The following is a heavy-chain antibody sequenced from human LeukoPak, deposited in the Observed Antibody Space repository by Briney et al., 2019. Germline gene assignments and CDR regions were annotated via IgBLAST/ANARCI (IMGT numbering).Heavy chain of an antibody. CDR1: GFTFSSYG. J-gene: IGHJ4*02. Sequence: GGSLRLSCAASGFTFSSYGMHWVRQAPGKGLEWVAVISYDGSNKYYADSVKGRFTISRDNSKNTLYLQMNSLRAEDTAVYYCAKIMWGSSSSEFDYWGQGTLVTVSS. CDR3: AKIMWGSSSSEFDY. V-gene: IGHV3-30*18. CDR2: ISYDGSNK. D-gene: IGHD6-6*01.